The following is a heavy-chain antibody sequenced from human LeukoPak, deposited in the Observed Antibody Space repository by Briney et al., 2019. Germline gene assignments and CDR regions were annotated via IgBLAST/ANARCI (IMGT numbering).Heavy chain of an antibody. Sequence: GGSLRLSCAASGFTFSTYWMTWVRQAPGKGLEWVANIKQDGSEKYYVDSVKGRFTISRDNAKNSLYLQMNSLRAEDTAVYYCARDLMGIAYRGAFYYWGQGTLVTVSS. CDR1: GFTFSTYW. D-gene: IGHD6-13*01. CDR3: ARDLMGIAYRGAFYY. J-gene: IGHJ4*02. V-gene: IGHV3-7*03. CDR2: IKQDGSEK.